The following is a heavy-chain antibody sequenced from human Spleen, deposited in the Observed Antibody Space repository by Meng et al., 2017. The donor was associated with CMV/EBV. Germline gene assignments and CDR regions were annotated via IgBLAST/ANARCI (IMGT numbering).Heavy chain of an antibody. V-gene: IGHV1-46*01. CDR2: INPSGGST. J-gene: IGHJ6*03. D-gene: IGHD3-10*01. Sequence: QVQLWQSWAEVKKAWSSVKVSCKASGGTFSSYAISWVRQAPGQGLEWMGIINPSGGSTSYAQKFQGRVTMTRDTSISTAYMELSRLRSDDTAVYYCARPGAVFYYMDVWGKGTTVTVSS. CDR3: ARPGAVFYYMDV. CDR1: GGTFSSYA.